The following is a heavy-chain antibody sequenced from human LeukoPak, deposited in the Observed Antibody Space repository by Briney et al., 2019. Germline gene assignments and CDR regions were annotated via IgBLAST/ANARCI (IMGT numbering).Heavy chain of an antibody. J-gene: IGHJ4*02. Sequence: VASVKVSCKPSGYSFTGYYMHWVRQAPGQGLEWMGWINPNSGGTNYAQKFQDRVTMTGDTSISTAYMELSRLRSDDTAVYYCARDLEVRGVLYYFDYWGQGTLVTVSS. CDR3: ARDLEVRGVLYYFDY. V-gene: IGHV1-2*02. CDR2: INPNSGGT. D-gene: IGHD3-10*01. CDR1: GYSFTGYY.